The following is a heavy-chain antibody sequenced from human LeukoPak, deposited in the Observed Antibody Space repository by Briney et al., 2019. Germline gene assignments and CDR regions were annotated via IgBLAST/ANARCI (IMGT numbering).Heavy chain of an antibody. D-gene: IGHD3-9*01. CDR1: GGSISSGDYY. J-gene: IGHJ5*02. V-gene: IGHV4-61*08. Sequence: PSETLSLTCTVSGGSISSGDYYWSWIRQPPGKGLEWFGYIYYSGSTNYNPSLKSRVTISVDTSKNQFSLKLSSVTAADTAVYYCARHFNYDILTGYSQGWFDPWGQGTLVTVSS. CDR3: ARHFNYDILTGYSQGWFDP. CDR2: IYYSGST.